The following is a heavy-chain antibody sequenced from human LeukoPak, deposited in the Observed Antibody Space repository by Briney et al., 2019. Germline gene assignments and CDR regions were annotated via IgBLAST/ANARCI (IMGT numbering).Heavy chain of an antibody. CDR1: GFTFTSSA. Sequence: SVKVSCKASGFTFTSSAVQWVQQARGQRLEWIGWIVVGSGNTNYAQKFQERVTITRDMSTSTAYMELSSLRSEDTAVYYCAADLQGNSNLDYWGQGTLVTVSS. J-gene: IGHJ4*02. CDR2: IVVGSGNT. V-gene: IGHV1-58*01. CDR3: AADLQGNSNLDY. D-gene: IGHD4-11*01.